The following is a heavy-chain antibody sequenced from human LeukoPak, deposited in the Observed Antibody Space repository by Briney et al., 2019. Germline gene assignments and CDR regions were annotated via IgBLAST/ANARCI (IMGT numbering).Heavy chain of an antibody. CDR1: GFIFNTYD. J-gene: IGHJ5*02. Sequence: PGGTLRLSCAASGFIFNTYDMSWVRQAPGKGLEWVSAISGSGDSTYYAHSVKGRFIIYRDNSSNKLYLQMNSLRLEDTAVYYCASRGTTGSWGQGTLVTVSS. CDR3: ASRGTTGS. D-gene: IGHD1-1*01. V-gene: IGHV3-23*01. CDR2: ISGSGDST.